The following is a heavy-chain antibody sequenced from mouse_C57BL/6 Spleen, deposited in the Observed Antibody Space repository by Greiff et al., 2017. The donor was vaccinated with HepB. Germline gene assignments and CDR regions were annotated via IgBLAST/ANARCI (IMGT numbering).Heavy chain of an antibody. CDR1: GYTFTSYW. V-gene: IGHV1-59*01. Sequence: QVQLQQPGAELVRPGTSVKLSCKASGYTFTSYWMHWVKQRPGQGLEWIGVIDPSDSYTNYNQKFKGKATLTVDTSSSTAYMQLSSLTSEDSAVYYSARVGWNGAMDYWGQGTSVTFSS. D-gene: IGHD3-3*01. CDR3: ARVGWNGAMDY. CDR2: IDPSDSYT. J-gene: IGHJ4*01.